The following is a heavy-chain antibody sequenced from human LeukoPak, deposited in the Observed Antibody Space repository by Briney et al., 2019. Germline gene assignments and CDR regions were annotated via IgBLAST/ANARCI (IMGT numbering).Heavy chain of an antibody. CDR2: IYTSGST. V-gene: IGHV4-4*07. D-gene: IGHD5-12*01. Sequence: PSETLSLTCTVSGGSISSYYWSWIRQPAGKGLEWIGRIYTSGSTNYNPPLKSRVTMSLDTSKNQFSLKLSSVTAADTAVYYCARELQPYGGYDIYFDYWGQGTLVTVSS. CDR3: ARELQPYGGYDIYFDY. CDR1: GGSISSYY. J-gene: IGHJ4*02.